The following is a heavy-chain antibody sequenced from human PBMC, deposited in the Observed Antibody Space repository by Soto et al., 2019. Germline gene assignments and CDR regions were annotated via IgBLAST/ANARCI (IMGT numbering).Heavy chain of an antibody. CDR2: IIPILGIA. J-gene: IGHJ4*02. CDR1: GGTFSSYT. CDR3: ARGLVGATSHFDY. D-gene: IGHD1-26*01. V-gene: IGHV1-69*02. Sequence: QVQLVQSGAEVKKPGSSVKVSCKASGGTFSSYTISWVRQAPGQGLEWMGRIIPILGIANYAQKFQGRVTITADKSTSTAYMELSSLRSEDTVVYYCARGLVGATSHFDYWGQGTLVTVSS.